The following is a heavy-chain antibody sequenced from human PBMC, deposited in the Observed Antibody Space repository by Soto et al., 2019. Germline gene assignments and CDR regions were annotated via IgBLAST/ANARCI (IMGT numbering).Heavy chain of an antibody. V-gene: IGHV3-23*01. CDR2: ISGSGGST. CDR1: GFTFSSYS. J-gene: IGHJ6*02. D-gene: IGHD3-9*01. Sequence: GGSLRLSCAAPGFTFSSYSMSWVRQAPGKGLEWVSAISGSGGSTYYADSVKRRFTISRDNSKNTLYLQMNSLTAEDTAVYYCAKSSGYYDILTGYYRAPSGNYYYYGMDVWGQGTTVTVSS. CDR3: AKSSGYYDILTGYYRAPSGNYYYYGMDV.